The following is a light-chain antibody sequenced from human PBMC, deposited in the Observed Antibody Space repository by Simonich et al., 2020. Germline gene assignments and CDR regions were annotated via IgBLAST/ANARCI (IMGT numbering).Light chain of an antibody. Sequence: QSALTQPASASGSPGQSVTISCTGTSSDVGGYNYVSWYQQHPGKAPKLMSYEVSKRPSGVPDRFSGSKSGNTASLTVSGLQAEDEADYYCSSYAGSNNLRVFGGGTKLTVL. CDR3: SSYAGSNNLRV. J-gene: IGLJ3*02. CDR1: SSDVGGYNY. CDR2: EVS. V-gene: IGLV2-8*01.